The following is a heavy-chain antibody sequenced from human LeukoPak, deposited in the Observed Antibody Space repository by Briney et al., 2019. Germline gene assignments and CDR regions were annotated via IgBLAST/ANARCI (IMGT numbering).Heavy chain of an antibody. D-gene: IGHD6-19*01. Sequence: GGSLRLSCAASGFTFSSYSMNWVRQAPGKGLEWVSSISSSSSYIYYADSVKGRFTISRDNAKNSLYLQMNSLRAEDTAVYYCARDRRPSWEGLVWGQGTLVTVSS. CDR3: ARDRRPSWEGLV. V-gene: IGHV3-21*01. J-gene: IGHJ4*02. CDR2: ISSSSSYI. CDR1: GFTFSSYS.